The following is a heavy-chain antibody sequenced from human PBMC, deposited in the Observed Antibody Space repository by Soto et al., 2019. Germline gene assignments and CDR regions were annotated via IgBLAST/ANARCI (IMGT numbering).Heavy chain of an antibody. D-gene: IGHD3-10*01. CDR2: IIPIFGTA. CDR3: ARDDELVYYGSGSYSRGMDV. J-gene: IGHJ6*02. Sequence: QVQLVQSGAEVKKPGSSVKVSCKASGGTFSSYAISWVRQAPGQGLEWMGGIIPIFGTANYAQKFQGRVTITEDESTSTAYMELSSLRSEDTAVYYCARDDELVYYGSGSYSRGMDVWGQGTTVTVS. V-gene: IGHV1-69*12. CDR1: GGTFSSYA.